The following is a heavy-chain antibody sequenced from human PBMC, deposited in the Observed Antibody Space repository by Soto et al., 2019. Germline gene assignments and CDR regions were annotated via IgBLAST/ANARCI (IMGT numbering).Heavy chain of an antibody. CDR3: ARGVGTGTYYNQYNWFDP. CDR2: IIPIFGTA. Sequence: ASVKVSCKASGGTFSSYAISWVRQAPGQGLEWMGGIIPIFGTANYAQKFQGRVTITADESTSTAYMELSSLRSEDTAVYYCARGVGTGTYYNQYNWFDPWGQGTLVTVSS. CDR1: GGTFSSYA. J-gene: IGHJ5*02. V-gene: IGHV1-69*13. D-gene: IGHD3-10*01.